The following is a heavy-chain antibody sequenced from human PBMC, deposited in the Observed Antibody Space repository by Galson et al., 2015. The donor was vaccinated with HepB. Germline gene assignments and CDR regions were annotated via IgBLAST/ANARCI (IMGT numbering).Heavy chain of an antibody. D-gene: IGHD2-2*01. CDR1: GGTFSSYA. CDR2: IIPILGIA. V-gene: IGHV1-69*04. J-gene: IGHJ3*02. CDR3: ARDCSSTSCSWGENDAFDI. Sequence: SVKVSCKASGGTFSSYAISWVRQAPGQGLEWMGRIIPILGIANYAQKFQGRVTITADKSTSTAYMELSSLRSEDTAVYYCARDCSSTSCSWGENDAFDIWGQGTMVTVSS.